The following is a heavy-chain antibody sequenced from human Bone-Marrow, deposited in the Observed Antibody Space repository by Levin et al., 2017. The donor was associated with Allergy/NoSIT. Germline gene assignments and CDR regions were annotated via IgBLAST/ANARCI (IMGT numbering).Heavy chain of an antibody. CDR2: IYYTGST. CDR3: ASAPADSSGWFGEYYFDY. V-gene: IGHV4-61*01. Sequence: SETLSLTCNVSGGSVSSGSYYWSWIRQPPGKGLEWIGYIYYTGSTDYNPSLKSRVAISIDKWKNQLSLKLSSVTAADTAVYYCASAPADSSGWFGEYYFDYWGQGTLVTVSS. CDR1: GGSVSSGSYY. J-gene: IGHJ4*02. D-gene: IGHD6-19*01.